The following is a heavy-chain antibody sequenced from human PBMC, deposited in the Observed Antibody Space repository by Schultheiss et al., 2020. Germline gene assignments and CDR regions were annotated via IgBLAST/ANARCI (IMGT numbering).Heavy chain of an antibody. D-gene: IGHD3-10*01. CDR1: GGSVSSGSYY. V-gene: IGHV4-61*01. CDR3: AKQTRGVYYGSGSYSDYYYYYGMDV. CDR2: IYYSGST. J-gene: IGHJ6*02. Sequence: SETLSLTCTVSGGSVSSGSYYWSWIRQPPGKGLEWIGYIYYSGSTNYNPSLKSRVTISVDTSKNQFSLKLSSVTAADTAVYYCAKQTRGVYYGSGSYSDYYYYYGMDVWGQGTTVTVSS.